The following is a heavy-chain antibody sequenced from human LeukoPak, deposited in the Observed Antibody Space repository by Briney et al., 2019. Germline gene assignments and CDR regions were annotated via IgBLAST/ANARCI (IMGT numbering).Heavy chain of an antibody. D-gene: IGHD6-13*01. J-gene: IGHJ4*02. CDR3: ARGSSWYQTNFDY. CDR1: GFTFSSYS. Sequence: GGSLRLSCAASGFTFSSYSMNWVRQAPGKGLEWVSSISSSSSYIYYADSVKGRFTISRDNAKNSLYLQMNSLRAEDTAVYYCARGSSWYQTNFDYWGQGTLVTVSS. CDR2: ISSSSSYI. V-gene: IGHV3-21*01.